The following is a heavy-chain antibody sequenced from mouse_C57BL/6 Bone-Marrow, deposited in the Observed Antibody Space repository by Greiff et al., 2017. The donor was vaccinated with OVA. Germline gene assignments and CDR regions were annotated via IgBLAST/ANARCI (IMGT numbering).Heavy chain of an antibody. CDR3: ARENHALYCEG. CDR1: GYAFSSSW. CDR2: IYPGDGDT. J-gene: IGHJ1*03. V-gene: IGHV1-82*01. Sequence: QVQLQQSGPELVKPGASVKISCKASGYAFSSSWMNWVKQRPGKGLEWIGRIYPGDGDTNYNGKFKGKATLTADKSSSTAYMQLSSLTSEDAAVYFCARENHALYCEGWGTGTTVTVSS.